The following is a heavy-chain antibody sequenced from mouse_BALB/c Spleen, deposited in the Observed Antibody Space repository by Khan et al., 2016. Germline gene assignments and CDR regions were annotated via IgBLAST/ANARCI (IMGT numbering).Heavy chain of an antibody. D-gene: IGHD1-1*01. CDR3: ARDYYGSSFFDY. Sequence: EVQLQESGPGLVKPSQSLSLTCTVTGYSITSGYAWNWIRQFPGNKLEWMGYINYSGSTTYNPSLKSQISITRDTSKNQFFLQLQSVTTEDTATYYCARDYYGSSFFDYWGQGTTLTVSS. J-gene: IGHJ2*01. CDR1: GYSITSGYA. V-gene: IGHV3-2*02. CDR2: INYSGST.